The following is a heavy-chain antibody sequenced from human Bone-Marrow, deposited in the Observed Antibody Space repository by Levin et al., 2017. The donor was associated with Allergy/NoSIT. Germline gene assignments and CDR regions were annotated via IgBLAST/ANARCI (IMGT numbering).Heavy chain of an antibody. CDR2: ISSSSSYI. V-gene: IGHV3-21*01. CDR1: GFTFSSYS. J-gene: IGHJ2*01. CDR3: AREPVTTHWYFDL. D-gene: IGHD4-17*01. Sequence: GESLKISCAASGFTFSSYSMNWVRQAPGKGLEWVSSISSSSSYIYYADSVKGRFTISRDNAKNSLYLQMNSLRAEDTAVYYCAREPVTTHWYFDLWGRGTLVTVSS.